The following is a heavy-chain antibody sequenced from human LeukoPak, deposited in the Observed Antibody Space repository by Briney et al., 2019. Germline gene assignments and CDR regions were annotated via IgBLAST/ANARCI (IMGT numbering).Heavy chain of an antibody. Sequence: SGGSLRLSCAASGFTFSNYWMSWVRQAPGKGLEWVANIKKDESKRYYVGSVKVRFTISRDNAKNSLYLQMNSLRAEDTAVYYCAREASLYCSGDNCYWAFDLWGQGTLVTVSS. CDR1: GFTFSNYW. J-gene: IGHJ5*02. V-gene: IGHV3-7*01. D-gene: IGHD2-15*01. CDR2: IKKDESKR. CDR3: AREASLYCSGDNCYWAFDL.